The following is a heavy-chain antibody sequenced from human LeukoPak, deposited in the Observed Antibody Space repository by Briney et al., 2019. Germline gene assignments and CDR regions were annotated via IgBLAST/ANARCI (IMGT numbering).Heavy chain of an antibody. Sequence: GRSLRISCAASGFTFSSYWMSWVRQAPGKGLEWVANIKRDGSEKYYVDSVKGRFTISKDNAKNSLYLQMNSLRAEDTAVYYCARDQGSYDYWGQGTLVTVSS. CDR1: GFTFSSYW. J-gene: IGHJ4*02. CDR3: ARDQGSYDY. V-gene: IGHV3-7*05. CDR2: IKRDGSEK. D-gene: IGHD1-26*01.